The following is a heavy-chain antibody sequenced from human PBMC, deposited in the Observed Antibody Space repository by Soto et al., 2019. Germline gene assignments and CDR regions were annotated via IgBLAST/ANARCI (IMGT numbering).Heavy chain of an antibody. CDR3: VKDESINWYSGHFRH. Sequence: EVQLVESGGGLVQPGRSLRLSCAASGFSFQNYAMHWVRQAPGKGLEWVSGISWNRGTIGYADSVRGRFTISRDNAKNSLYLQMNSLRPEDTAFYYCVKDESINWYSGHFRHWGQGTLVTVSS. J-gene: IGHJ1*01. CDR1: GFSFQNYA. D-gene: IGHD6-13*01. V-gene: IGHV3-9*01. CDR2: ISWNRGTI.